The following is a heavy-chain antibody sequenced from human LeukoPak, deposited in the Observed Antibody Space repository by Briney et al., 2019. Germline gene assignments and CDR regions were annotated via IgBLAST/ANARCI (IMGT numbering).Heavy chain of an antibody. J-gene: IGHJ4*02. CDR3: ARPSRDAYNHDFDY. Sequence: PSETLSLTCTVSGGSISSYYWGWIRQPPGKGLEWIGSIHYRGNTYYNASLKRRVTISVDTSKNQFSLKLTSVTAADTAVYYSARPSRDAYNHDFDYWGQGTLVTVSS. CDR1: GGSISSYY. D-gene: IGHD5-24*01. CDR2: IHYRGNT. V-gene: IGHV4-39*01.